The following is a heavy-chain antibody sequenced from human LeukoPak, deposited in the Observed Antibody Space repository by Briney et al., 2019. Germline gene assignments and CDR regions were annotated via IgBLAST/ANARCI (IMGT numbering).Heavy chain of an antibody. Sequence: SETLPLTCTVSGGSISSYYWSWIRQPPGKGLEWIGYIYYSGKTNYNPSLKSRLTISVDTSKNQFSLKLSSVTAADTAVYYCARESRRDGYKFDYWGQGTLVTVSS. D-gene: IGHD5-24*01. CDR3: ARESRRDGYKFDY. CDR1: GGSISSYY. J-gene: IGHJ4*02. CDR2: IYYSGKT. V-gene: IGHV4-59*01.